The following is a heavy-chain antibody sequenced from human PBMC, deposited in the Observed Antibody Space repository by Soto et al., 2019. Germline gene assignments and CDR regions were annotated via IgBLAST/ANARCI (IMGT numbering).Heavy chain of an antibody. CDR3: ARDGGSYRVVFDY. V-gene: IGHV1-2*02. J-gene: IGHJ4*02. D-gene: IGHD1-26*01. CDR1: GYTFTGYY. Sequence: ASVKVSCKASGYTFTGYYMHWVRQAPGQGLEWMGWINPNSGGTNHAQKFQGRVTMTRDTSISTAYMELSRLRSDDTAVYYCARDGGSYRVVFDYWGQGTLVTVSS. CDR2: INPNSGGT.